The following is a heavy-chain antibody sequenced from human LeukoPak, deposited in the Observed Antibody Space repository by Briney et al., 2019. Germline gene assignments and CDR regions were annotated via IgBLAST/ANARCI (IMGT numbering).Heavy chain of an antibody. CDR2: ISSSSSYI. CDR1: GFTFSSYS. CDR3: ARIAAAVGSSYYYFDL. J-gene: IGHJ2*01. V-gene: IGHV3-21*01. Sequence: GGSLRLSCAASGFTFSSYSMNWVRQAPGKGLEWVSSISSSSSYIYYADSVKGRFTISRDNAKNSLYLQMNSLRAEDTAVYYCARIAAAVGSSYYYFDLWGRGTLVTVSS. D-gene: IGHD6-13*01.